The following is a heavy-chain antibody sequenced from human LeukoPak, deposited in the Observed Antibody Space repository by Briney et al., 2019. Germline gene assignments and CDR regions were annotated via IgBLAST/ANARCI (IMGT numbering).Heavy chain of an antibody. Sequence: GESLKISCKGSGYSFTSYWIGWVRQMPGKGLEWMEIIYPGDSDIRYSPSFQGQVTISVDKSISTAYLQWSSLKASDTAMYYCATRVLGGDTSSWRSVEYYFDYWGQGTLVTVSS. V-gene: IGHV5-51*01. J-gene: IGHJ4*02. CDR3: ATRVLGGDTSSWRSVEYYFDY. D-gene: IGHD6-13*01. CDR1: GYSFTSYW. CDR2: IYPGDSDI.